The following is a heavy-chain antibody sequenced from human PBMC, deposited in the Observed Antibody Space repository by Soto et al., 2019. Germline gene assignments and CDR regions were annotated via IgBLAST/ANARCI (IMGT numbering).Heavy chain of an antibody. J-gene: IGHJ4*02. CDR2: IKQDGNEK. Sequence: GGSLRLSCAASGFTFSSFSMNWVRQVPGKGLEWVANIKQDGNEKNYVDSVKGRFTISRDNAKNSLDLQMNSLRVEDTAVYYCARSIDYWGEGTLVTVSS. CDR3: ARSIDY. V-gene: IGHV3-7*01. CDR1: GFTFSSFS.